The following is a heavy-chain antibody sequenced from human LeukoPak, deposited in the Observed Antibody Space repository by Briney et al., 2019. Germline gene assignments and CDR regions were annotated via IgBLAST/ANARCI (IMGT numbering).Heavy chain of an antibody. CDR1: GFTVSSNY. V-gene: IGHV3-23*01. Sequence: PGGSLRLSCAASGFTVSSNYMSWVRQAPGKGLEWVSVISGSGDSTYYADSVEGRFTISRDNSKNTLYLQMNSLRAEDTAVYYCAKGHDSSGYSQTFFDYWGQGTLVTVSS. D-gene: IGHD3-22*01. J-gene: IGHJ4*02. CDR3: AKGHDSSGYSQTFFDY. CDR2: ISGSGDST.